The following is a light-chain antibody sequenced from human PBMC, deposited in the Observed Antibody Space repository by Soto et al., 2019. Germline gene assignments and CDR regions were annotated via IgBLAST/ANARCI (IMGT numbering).Light chain of an antibody. CDR1: SSDVGGYNY. Sequence: QSALTQPRSVSGSPGQSVTISCTGTSSDVGGYNYVSWYQQHPGKAPKLMIYDVSKRPSGVPDRFSGSKSGNTASLTISGLQAEYEADYYCCSYAGSYTFLVFGGGTKLTVL. J-gene: IGLJ2*01. V-gene: IGLV2-11*01. CDR2: DVS. CDR3: CSYAGSYTFLV.